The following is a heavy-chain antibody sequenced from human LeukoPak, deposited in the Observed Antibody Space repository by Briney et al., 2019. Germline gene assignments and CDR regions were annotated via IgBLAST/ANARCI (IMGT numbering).Heavy chain of an antibody. CDR2: IYSGGNT. D-gene: IGHD4-17*01. Sequence: GGSLRLSCTVSGFTVSSNSMSWVRQAPGKGLEWVSFIYSGGNTHYSDSVKGRFTISRDNSKNTLYLQMNSLKADDTAVYYCARRAGEYSHPYDYWGQGTLVTVSS. J-gene: IGHJ4*02. V-gene: IGHV3-53*01. CDR1: GFTVSSNS. CDR3: ARRAGEYSHPYDY.